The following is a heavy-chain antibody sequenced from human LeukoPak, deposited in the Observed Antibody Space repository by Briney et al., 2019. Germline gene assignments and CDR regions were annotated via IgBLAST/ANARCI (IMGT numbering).Heavy chain of an antibody. J-gene: IGHJ3*02. D-gene: IGHD3-22*01. Sequence: ASVKVSRKASGGTFSSYAISWVRQAPGQGLEWMGGIIPIFGTANYAQKFQGRVTITADKSTSTAYMELSSLRSEDTAVYYCAREWFAAFDIWGQGTMVTVSS. CDR2: IIPIFGTA. CDR3: AREWFAAFDI. V-gene: IGHV1-69*06. CDR1: GGTFSSYA.